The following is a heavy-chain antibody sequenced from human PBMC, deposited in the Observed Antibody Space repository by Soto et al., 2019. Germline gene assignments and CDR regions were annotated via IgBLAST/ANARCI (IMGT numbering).Heavy chain of an antibody. J-gene: IGHJ6*04. CDR3: AIRAVASPSNNIESIYYYGVDL. Sequence: QVQLVQSGAEVKKPGSSVNVSCKASGGTFSIYAISWVRQAPGQGLEWMGGIIPIFAIKNSAQKFKGRLTIPADKSTSAAYSELSSLRSEDTAVYYCAIRAVASPSNNIESIYYYGVDLWGEVTTVGVSP. D-gene: IGHD2-15*01. CDR2: IIPIFAIK. CDR1: GGTFSIYA. V-gene: IGHV1-69*17.